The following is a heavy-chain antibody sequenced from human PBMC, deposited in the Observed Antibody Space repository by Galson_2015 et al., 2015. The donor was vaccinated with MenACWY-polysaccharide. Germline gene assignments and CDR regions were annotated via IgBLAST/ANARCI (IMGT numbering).Heavy chain of an antibody. CDR1: GFTFRSYA. V-gene: IGHV3-23*01. CDR3: AKPFMTTVALGAFDI. CDR2: MSGSGGGT. D-gene: IGHD4-23*01. Sequence: SLRLSCAASGFTFRSYAMSWVRQAPGMGLEWVSGMSGSGGGTYYADSVKGRFTISRDNSKNTLYLQMNSLRAEDTAAYYCAKPFMTTVALGAFDIWGQGTTVTVSS. J-gene: IGHJ3*02.